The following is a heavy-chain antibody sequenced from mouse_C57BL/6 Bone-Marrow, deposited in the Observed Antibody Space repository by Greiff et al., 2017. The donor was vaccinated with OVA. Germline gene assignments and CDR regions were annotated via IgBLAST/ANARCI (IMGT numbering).Heavy chain of an antibody. CDR2: IDPENGDT. Sequence: EVQLQQSGAELVRPGASVKLSCTASGFNIKDDYMHWVTQRPEQGLEWIGWIDPENGDTEYASKFPGKATITADTYSNTAYMQLCSLTSEVTAVYYCTRGVYYSNSGAMAYWGQGTSVTVSS. CDR3: TRGVYYSNSGAMAY. CDR1: GFNIKDDY. V-gene: IGHV14-4*01. D-gene: IGHD2-5*01. J-gene: IGHJ4*01.